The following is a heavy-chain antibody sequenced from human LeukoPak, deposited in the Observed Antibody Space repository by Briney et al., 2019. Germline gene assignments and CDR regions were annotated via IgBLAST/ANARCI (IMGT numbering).Heavy chain of an antibody. D-gene: IGHD3-16*01. CDR3: ARESGSYLWRSWLNP. CDR1: GGSISLSYYY. V-gene: IGHV4-39*07. J-gene: IGHJ5*02. Sequence: PSETLSLTCNVSGGSISLSYYYWGWIRQPPGKALEWIGSVYYSGTTSYNPSLKSRVTISVDMSKNLFSLRLRSVTAADTAIYYCARESGSYLWRSWLNPWGQGTLVTVSS. CDR2: VYYSGTT.